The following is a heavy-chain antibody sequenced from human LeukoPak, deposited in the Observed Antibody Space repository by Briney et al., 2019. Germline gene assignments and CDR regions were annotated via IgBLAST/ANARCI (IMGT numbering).Heavy chain of an antibody. V-gene: IGHV4-39*07. Sequence: SETLSLTCTVSGGSISSSSYYWGWIRQPPGKGLEWIGSIYYSGSTYYNPSLKSRVTISVDTSKNQFSLKLSSVTAADTAVYYCARDLNGHYFDYWGQGTLVTVSS. CDR1: GGSISSSSYY. CDR2: IYYSGST. J-gene: IGHJ4*02. CDR3: ARDLNGHYFDY.